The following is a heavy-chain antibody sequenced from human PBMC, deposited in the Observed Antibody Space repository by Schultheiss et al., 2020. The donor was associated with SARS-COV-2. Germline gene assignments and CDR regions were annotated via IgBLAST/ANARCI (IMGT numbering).Heavy chain of an antibody. V-gene: IGHV2-5*01. D-gene: IGHD3-10*01. J-gene: IGHJ4*02. Sequence: SGPTLVKPTQTLTLTCTFSGFSLSTSGVGVGWIRQPPGKALEWLAHIFSNDEKSYSTSLKSRLTISKDTSKNQVVLTMTNMDPVDTATYYCARTGYGSGSRYFDYWGQGTLVTVSS. CDR2: IFSNDEK. CDR3: ARTGYGSGSRYFDY. CDR1: GFSLSTSGVG.